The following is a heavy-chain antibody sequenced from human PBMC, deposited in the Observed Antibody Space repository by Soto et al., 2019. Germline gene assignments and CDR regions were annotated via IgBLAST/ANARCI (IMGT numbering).Heavy chain of an antibody. CDR1: APLLSRYY. J-gene: IGHJ3*02. D-gene: IGHD6-13*01. CDR3: ARVRKTSSNHALDI. CDR2: ISSSGSR. Sequence: SETMSLTCTVFAPLLSRYYWSWIRQPPEKGPELTGNISSSGSRNYKPSLKGRVTISADTSKNQVSLELNSLTAADTAVYYCARVRKTSSNHALDIWGQGTMVTVSS. V-gene: IGHV4-59*01.